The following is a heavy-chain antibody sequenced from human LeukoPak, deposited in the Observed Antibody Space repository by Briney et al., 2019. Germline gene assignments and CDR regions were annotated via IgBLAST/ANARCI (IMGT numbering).Heavy chain of an antibody. Sequence: SQTLSLTCAVSGGSISSGGYSWSWIRQPPGKGLEWIGYIYHSGSTYYNPSLKSRVTISVDRSKNQFSLKLSSVTAVDTAVYYCAREGRRSYYGSGSYYSNWFDPWGQGTLVTVSS. CDR3: AREGRRSYYGSGSYYSNWFDP. V-gene: IGHV4-30-2*01. D-gene: IGHD3-10*01. CDR2: IYHSGST. CDR1: GGSISSGGYS. J-gene: IGHJ5*02.